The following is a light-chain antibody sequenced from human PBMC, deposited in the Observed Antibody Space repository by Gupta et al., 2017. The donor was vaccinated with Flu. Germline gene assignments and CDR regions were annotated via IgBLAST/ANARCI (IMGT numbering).Light chain of an antibody. J-gene: IGKJ5*01. Sequence: PSTLSASVGDRVTIPCRASQSINSWLAWYQQKPGRAPKLLIYEASTLERGAPSRFSGSGSVTEFTLTIRNLQPDDFATFYCLQDPAYPVTFGQGTRLEIK. CDR1: QSINSW. V-gene: IGKV1-5*03. CDR2: EAS. CDR3: LQDPAYPVT.